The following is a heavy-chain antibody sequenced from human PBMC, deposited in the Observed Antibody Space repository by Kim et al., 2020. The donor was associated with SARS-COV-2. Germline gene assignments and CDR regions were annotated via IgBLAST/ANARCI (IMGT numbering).Heavy chain of an antibody. Sequence: GGSLRLSCAGSGFTFSNYGMNWVRQAPGLGLEWVSAISADGDNTHYADSVKGRITISRDNFRNTLYLEMKSLRADDTAVYYCARFHGSGNDGYYYYGLDVWGQGTTVTVSS. CDR1: GFTFSNYG. V-gene: IGHV3-23*01. CDR3: ARFHGSGNDGYYYYGLDV. J-gene: IGHJ6*02. CDR2: ISADGDNT. D-gene: IGHD3-10*01.